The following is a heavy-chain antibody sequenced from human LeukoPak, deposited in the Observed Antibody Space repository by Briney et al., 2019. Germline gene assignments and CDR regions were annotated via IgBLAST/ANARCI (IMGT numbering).Heavy chain of an antibody. J-gene: IGHJ6*02. CDR2: VYYSGSA. CDR3: ARDGSNWSNDYYHGVDV. D-gene: IGHD4-11*01. Sequence: PSETLSLTCTVSGGSISSYYRSWIRQPPGKGLEWLGYVYYSGSATYNPSLKSRVTISVDTSKNQFSLRLSSVTAADTAVYYCARDGSNWSNDYYHGVDVWGQGTTVTVSS. V-gene: IGHV4-59*01. CDR1: GGSISSYY.